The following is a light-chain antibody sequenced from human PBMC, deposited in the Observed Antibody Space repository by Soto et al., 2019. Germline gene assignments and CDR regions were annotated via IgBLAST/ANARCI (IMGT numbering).Light chain of an antibody. CDR3: QSYDSSNVV. Sequence: NFMLTQPHSASESPGQTVTISCTRSSGGIASNYVQCYQQRPGSSPPTVIYEDIHRPSGVADRFSGSIDSSSNSASLTISGLKTEDEADYYCQSYDSSNVVFGGGTKLTVL. J-gene: IGLJ2*01. CDR1: SGGIASNY. CDR2: EDI. V-gene: IGLV6-57*01.